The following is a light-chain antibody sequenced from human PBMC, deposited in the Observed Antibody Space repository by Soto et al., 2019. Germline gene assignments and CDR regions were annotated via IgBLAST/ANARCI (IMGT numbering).Light chain of an antibody. V-gene: IGLV2-14*01. CDR3: NSYTTTSTYV. CDR1: SSDVGGYNY. J-gene: IGLJ1*01. CDR2: EVS. Sequence: QSALAQPASVSGSPGQSITISCTGTSSDVGGYNYVSWYQHHPGKAPKLMIYEVSSRPSGVSNRFSGSKSGYTASLTISGLQAEDEADYYCNSYTTTSTYVFGTGTKVTVL.